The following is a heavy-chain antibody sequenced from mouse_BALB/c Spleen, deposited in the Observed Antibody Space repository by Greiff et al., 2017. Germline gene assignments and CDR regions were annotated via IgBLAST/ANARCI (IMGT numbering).Heavy chain of an antibody. Sequence: EVQLQQSGPGLVKPSQSLSLTCTVTGYSITSDYAWNWIRQFPGNKLEWMGYISYSGSTSYNPSLKSRISITRDTSKNQFFLQLNSVTTEDTATYYCARGLESYAMDYWGQGTSVTVSS. D-gene: IGHD3-3*01. J-gene: IGHJ4*01. CDR3: ARGLESYAMDY. CDR2: ISYSGST. CDR1: GYSITSDYA. V-gene: IGHV3-2*02.